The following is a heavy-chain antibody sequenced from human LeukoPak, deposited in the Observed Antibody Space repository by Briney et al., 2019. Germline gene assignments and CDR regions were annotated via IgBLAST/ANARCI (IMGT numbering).Heavy chain of an antibody. V-gene: IGHV4-39*01. Sequence: SETLSLTCTVSGGSISSSSYYWGWIRQPPGKGLEWIGSIYYSGSTYYNPSLKSRVTISVDTSKNQFSLKLSSVTAADTAVYYCARHEKRVASITSHYYGMDVWGQGTTVTVSS. CDR2: IYYSGST. CDR1: GGSISSSSYY. CDR3: ARHEKRVASITSHYYGMDV. J-gene: IGHJ6*02. D-gene: IGHD2/OR15-2a*01.